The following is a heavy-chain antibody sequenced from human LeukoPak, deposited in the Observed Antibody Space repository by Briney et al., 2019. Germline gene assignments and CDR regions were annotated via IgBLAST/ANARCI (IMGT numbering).Heavy chain of an antibody. CDR2: INRSGST. D-gene: IGHD3-10*01. V-gene: IGHV4-34*01. J-gene: IGHJ4*02. Sequence: SETLSLTCAVYGGSFSGYYWSWIRQPPGKGLEWIGEINRSGSTNYNPSLKSRVTISVDTSKNQFSLKLSSVTAADTAVYYCARDGLNYYGSGSHRGNDYWGQGTLVTVSS. CDR3: ARDGLNYYGSGSHRGNDY. CDR1: GGSFSGYY.